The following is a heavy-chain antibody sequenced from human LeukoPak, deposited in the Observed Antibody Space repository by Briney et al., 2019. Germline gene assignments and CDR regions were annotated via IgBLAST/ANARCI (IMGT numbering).Heavy chain of an antibody. D-gene: IGHD4-17*01. CDR1: GFTFSNYW. J-gene: IGHJ4*02. CDR3: VLPLRDGDFYFDY. CDR2: INSDGSST. V-gene: IGHV3-74*01. Sequence: PGGSLRLSCAASGFTFSNYWMHWVRQAPGKGLVWVSRINSDGSSTSYADSVKGRFTISRDNAKNTVYLQMNSLRAEDTAVYYCVLPLRDGDFYFDYWGQGTLVTVSS.